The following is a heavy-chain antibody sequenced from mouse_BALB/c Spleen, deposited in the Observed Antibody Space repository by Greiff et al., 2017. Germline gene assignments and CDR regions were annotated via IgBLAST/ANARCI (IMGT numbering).Heavy chain of an antibody. Sequence: VQLQQSGAELVRSGASVKLSCTASGFNIKDYYMHWVKQRPEQGLEWIGWIDPENGDTEYAPKFQGKATMTADTSSNTAYLQLSSLTSEDTAVYYCARVYYDYDEGWYFDVWGAGTTVTVSS. CDR1: GFNIKDYY. D-gene: IGHD2-4*01. CDR2: IDPENGDT. CDR3: ARVYYDYDEGWYFDV. V-gene: IGHV14-4*02. J-gene: IGHJ1*01.